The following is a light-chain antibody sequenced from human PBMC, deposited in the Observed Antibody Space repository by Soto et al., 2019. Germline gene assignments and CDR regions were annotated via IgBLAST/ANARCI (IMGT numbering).Light chain of an antibody. CDR3: MQALQTPAT. V-gene: IGKV2-28*01. Sequence: DIVMTESPLSLPVTPGEPASISCRSSQSLLDSNGYNYLDWYLQKPGQSPELLIYLGSNRASGVPDRFSGTSSRTEFTQKISTVEAEDVGVYNCMQALQTPATFGQGTRMEIK. CDR1: QSLLDSNGYNY. J-gene: IGKJ5*01. CDR2: LGS.